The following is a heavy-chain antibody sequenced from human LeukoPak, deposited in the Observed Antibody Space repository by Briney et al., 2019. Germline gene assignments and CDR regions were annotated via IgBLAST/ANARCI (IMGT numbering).Heavy chain of an antibody. Sequence: SETLSLTCAVYGGSFSGYYWSWIRQPPGKGLEWIGEINHRGSTNYNPSLKSRVTISVDTSKNQFSLKLSSVTAADTAVYYCARGGPGGSGSYYNPRYYGMDVWGKGTTVTVSS. J-gene: IGHJ6*04. V-gene: IGHV4-34*01. CDR3: ARGGPGGSGSYYNPRYYGMDV. CDR1: GGSFSGYY. CDR2: INHRGST. D-gene: IGHD3-10*01.